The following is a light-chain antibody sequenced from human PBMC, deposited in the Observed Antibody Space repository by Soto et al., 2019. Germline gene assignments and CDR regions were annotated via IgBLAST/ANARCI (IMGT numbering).Light chain of an antibody. CDR3: QQYNNWPPVT. V-gene: IGKV3-15*01. Sequence: EIVMTQSPATLSVSPGERATLSCRASQSVSSNLAWYQQNPGQAPRLLIYGASTRATAIPSRFSGSGSGTEFTLTISSLRSEDFAVYYCQQYNNWPPVTFGGGTKVEIK. J-gene: IGKJ4*01. CDR1: QSVSSN. CDR2: GAS.